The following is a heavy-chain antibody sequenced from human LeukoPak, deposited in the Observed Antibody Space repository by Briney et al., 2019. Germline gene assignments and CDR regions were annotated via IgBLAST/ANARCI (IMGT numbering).Heavy chain of an antibody. J-gene: IGHJ4*02. Sequence: GGSLRLSCAASGFTFSNYSLNWVRQAPGKGMEWVSSISSSSSDIYYADSVKGRFTISRDNAKNSLYLQMNSLRAEDTAVYYCARESGYDIDFDYWGQGTLVTVSS. CDR1: GFTFSNYS. V-gene: IGHV3-21*01. CDR3: ARESGYDIDFDY. CDR2: ISSSSSDI. D-gene: IGHD5-12*01.